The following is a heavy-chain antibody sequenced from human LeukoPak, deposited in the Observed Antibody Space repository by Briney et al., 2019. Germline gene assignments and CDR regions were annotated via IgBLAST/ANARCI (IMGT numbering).Heavy chain of an antibody. J-gene: IGHJ3*02. CDR3: AREPEGTRPTFDI. D-gene: IGHD3-10*01. Sequence: ASVKVSCKASGYTFTSYYMHWVRQAPGQGLEWMGIINPSGGSTSYAQKFQGRVTMTGDTSTSTVYMELSSLRSEDTAVYYCAREPEGTRPTFDIWGQGTMVTVSS. V-gene: IGHV1-46*01. CDR2: INPSGGST. CDR1: GYTFTSYY.